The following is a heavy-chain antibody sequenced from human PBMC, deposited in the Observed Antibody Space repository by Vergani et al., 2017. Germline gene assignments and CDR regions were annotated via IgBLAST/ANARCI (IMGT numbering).Heavy chain of an antibody. CDR3: ARDSDCSGGSGYDY. CDR1: GGSISSYY. CDR2: VYYSGST. Sequence: QLQLQESGSGLVKPSQTLSLTCAVSGGSISSYYWSWIRQPPGKGPEWIGYVYYSGSTNYNPSLKSRVTISGDTSKNQFSLKLSSVTAADTAVDYCARDSDCSGGSGYDYWGQGTLVTVSS. V-gene: IGHV4-59*01. J-gene: IGHJ4*02. D-gene: IGHD2-15*01.